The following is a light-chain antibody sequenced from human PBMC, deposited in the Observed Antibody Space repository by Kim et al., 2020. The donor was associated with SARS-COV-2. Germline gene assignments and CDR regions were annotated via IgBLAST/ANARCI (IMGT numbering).Light chain of an antibody. J-gene: IGKJ1*01. V-gene: IGKV3-20*01. CDR3: QQYGSSRT. CDR2: GAS. Sequence: LSQGERATISCRASQSVSSSYLAWYQQKPGQAPRLLIYGASSRATGIPDRFSGSGSGTDFTLTISRLEPEDFAVYYCQQYGSSRTFGQGTKVDIK. CDR1: QSVSSSY.